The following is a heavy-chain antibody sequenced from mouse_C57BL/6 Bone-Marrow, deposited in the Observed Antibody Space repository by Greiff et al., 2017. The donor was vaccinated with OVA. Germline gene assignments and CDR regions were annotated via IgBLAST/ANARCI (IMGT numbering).Heavy chain of an antibody. CDR2: ISSGGDYI. J-gene: IGHJ3*01. V-gene: IGHV5-9-1*02. Sequence: EVKLMESGEGLVKPGGSLKLSCAASGFTFSSYAMSWVRQTPEKRLEWVAYISSGGDYIYYADTVKGRFTISRDNARNTLYLQMSSLKSEDTAMYYCTRECSNYAWFAYWGQGTLVTVSA. D-gene: IGHD2-5*01. CDR3: TRECSNYAWFAY. CDR1: GFTFSSYA.